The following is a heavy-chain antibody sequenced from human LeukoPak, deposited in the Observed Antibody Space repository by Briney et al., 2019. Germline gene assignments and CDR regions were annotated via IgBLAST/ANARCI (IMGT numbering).Heavy chain of an antibody. D-gene: IGHD1-26*01. CDR2: IYYSGST. Sequence: SETLSLTCTVSGGSISSYYWSWLRQPPGKGLEGIGYIYYSGSTNYNPSLKSRVTISVDTSKNQFSLKLSSVTAADTAVYYCARVQEWELIFYFDYWGQGTLVTVSS. CDR1: GGSISSYY. V-gene: IGHV4-59*01. J-gene: IGHJ4*02. CDR3: ARVQEWELIFYFDY.